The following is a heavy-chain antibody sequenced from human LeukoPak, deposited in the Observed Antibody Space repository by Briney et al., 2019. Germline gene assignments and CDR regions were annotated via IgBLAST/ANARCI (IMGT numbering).Heavy chain of an antibody. CDR2: ISRDGTIQ. Sequence: PGGSLRLSCSASEFTFNTYDMNWVRQTPGKGLEWLAVISRDGTIQYYLDSVKGRFTISRDNSRNTLYLQMNNLRVEDTAVYYCARDRVNRASCGSACYSAAFDYWGQGALVIVSS. D-gene: IGHD2-21*02. CDR3: ARDRVNRASCGSACYSAAFDY. CDR1: EFTFNTYD. V-gene: IGHV3-30-3*01. J-gene: IGHJ4*02.